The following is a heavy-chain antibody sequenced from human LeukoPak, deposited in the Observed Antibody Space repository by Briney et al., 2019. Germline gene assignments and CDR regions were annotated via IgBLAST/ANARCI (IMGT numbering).Heavy chain of an antibody. CDR3: ATVYGSNWFDH. CDR1: GFTFSNYG. D-gene: IGHD2-8*01. CDR2: ITASSSST. J-gene: IGHJ5*02. V-gene: IGHV3-23*01. Sequence: GGSLRLSCAASGFTFSNYGMSWVRQAPGKGLEWVSAITASSSSTHDADSVQGRFTISRDNFKNTLYLQMNSLRGEDTAVYYCATVYGSNWFDHWGQGTLVTVSS.